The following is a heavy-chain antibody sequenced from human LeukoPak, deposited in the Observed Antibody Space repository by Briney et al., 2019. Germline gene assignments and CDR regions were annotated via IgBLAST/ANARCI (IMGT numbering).Heavy chain of an antibody. CDR2: IYSGGST. V-gene: IGHV3-66*02. Sequence: GGSLRLSCAASGFTLSSNYMSWVREAPGEGVEGVSVIYSGGSTYYADCVKGRFTISRDNSKNTLYLQMNSLRAEDTAVYYCARETWGRSETYYDFWSCTDYYMDVWGKGTTVTVSS. D-gene: IGHD3-3*01. J-gene: IGHJ6*03. CDR1: GFTLSSNY. CDR3: ARETWGRSETYYDFWSCTDYYMDV.